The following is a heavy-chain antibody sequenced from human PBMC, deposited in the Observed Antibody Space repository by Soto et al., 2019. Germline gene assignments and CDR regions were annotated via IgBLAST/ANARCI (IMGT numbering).Heavy chain of an antibody. V-gene: IGHV3-73*01. Sequence: GGSLRLSCAASGFAFSGSAMHWVRQASGKWLEWVGRIRSKANSYATAYAASVKGRFTISRDDSKNTAYLQMNSLKTEDTAVYYCTRHTITYQGNWFDPWGQGTLVTVSS. D-gene: IGHD1-20*01. CDR2: IRSKANSYAT. CDR3: TRHTITYQGNWFDP. J-gene: IGHJ5*02. CDR1: GFAFSGSA.